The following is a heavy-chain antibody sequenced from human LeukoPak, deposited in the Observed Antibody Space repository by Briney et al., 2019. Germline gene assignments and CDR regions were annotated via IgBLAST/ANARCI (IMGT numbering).Heavy chain of an antibody. J-gene: IGHJ6*02. V-gene: IGHV4-4*02. CDR3: ARSIVVVPAAWEGYYYYGMDV. CDR1: RGSISSNNW. D-gene: IGHD2-2*01. Sequence: SETLSLTCAVSRGSISSNNWWSWIRQPPGKGLEWIGEINHSGSTNYNPSLKSRVTISVDTSKNQFSLKLSSVTAADTAVYYCARSIVVVPAAWEGYYYYGMDVWGQGTTVTVSS. CDR2: INHSGST.